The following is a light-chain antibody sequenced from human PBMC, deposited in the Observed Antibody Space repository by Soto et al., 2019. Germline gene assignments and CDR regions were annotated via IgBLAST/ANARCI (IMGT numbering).Light chain of an antibody. CDR2: DAS. CDR3: QHRSNWPPIT. J-gene: IGKJ5*01. CDR1: QSVSTY. Sequence: EILLTQSPATLSLSPGERATLSCRASQSVSTYLAWYQQKPGQAPRLLIHDASNRASGIPARFSRSGSGTDCTLTIRSLEPEDFAVYYFQHRSNWPPITFGQGTRLEIK. V-gene: IGKV3-11*01.